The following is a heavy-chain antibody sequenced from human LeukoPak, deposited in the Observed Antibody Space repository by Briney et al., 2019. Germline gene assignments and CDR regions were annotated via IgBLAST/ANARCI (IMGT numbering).Heavy chain of an antibody. CDR3: ASLGYCSSTSCYSLDY. V-gene: IGHV1-69*13. J-gene: IGHJ4*02. CDR2: IIPIFGIA. D-gene: IGHD2-2*01. Sequence: SVKVSCKASGGTFSSYAISWVRQAPGQGLEWMGGIIPIFGIANYAQKFQGRVTITADESTSTAYMELSSLRSEDTAVYYCASLGYCSSTSCYSLDYWGQGTLVTVSS. CDR1: GGTFSSYA.